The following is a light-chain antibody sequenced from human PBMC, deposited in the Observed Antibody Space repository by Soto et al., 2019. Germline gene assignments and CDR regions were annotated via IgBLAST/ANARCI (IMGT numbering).Light chain of an antibody. CDR2: GAS. J-gene: IGKJ4*01. V-gene: IGKV1-27*01. Sequence: DIQMTQSPSSLSASVGDRVTITCRASQGIANSLAWYQQRPGKVPKLLIYGASTLQSGVASRFSGSGSGTDFTLTISSLQPEDVATYYCQTYGSVPLTFGGGTKVEIK. CDR1: QGIANS. CDR3: QTYGSVPLT.